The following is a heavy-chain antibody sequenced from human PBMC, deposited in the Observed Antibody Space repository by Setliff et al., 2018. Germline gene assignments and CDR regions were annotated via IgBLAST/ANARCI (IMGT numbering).Heavy chain of an antibody. Sequence: HPGGSLRLSCAAYGFTFGSYWMTWVRQAPEKGLEWVANIHQDGSERHYVDSVKGRFTISRDNAKNSLFLQMNILEVEDTAVYYCVRDRWKVVVNRGDDAFDLWGQGTMVTVSS. CDR2: IHQDGSER. J-gene: IGHJ3*01. V-gene: IGHV3-7*01. CDR3: VRDRWKVVVNRGDDAFDL. D-gene: IGHD2-15*01. CDR1: GFTFGSYW.